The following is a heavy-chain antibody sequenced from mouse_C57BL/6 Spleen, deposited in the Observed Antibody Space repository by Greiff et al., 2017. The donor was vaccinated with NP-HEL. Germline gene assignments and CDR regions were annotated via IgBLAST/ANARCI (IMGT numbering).Heavy chain of an antibody. V-gene: IGHV1-55*01. J-gene: IGHJ4*01. CDR1: GYTFTSYW. CDR2: IYPGSGST. D-gene: IGHD3-2*02. CDR3: ARRQLRNLYAMDY. Sequence: VQLQQSGAELVKPGASVKMSCKASGYTFTSYWITWVKQRPGQGLEWIGDIYPGSGSTNYNEKFKSKATLTVDTSSSTAYMQLSSLTSEDSAVYYCARRQLRNLYAMDYWGQGTSVTVSS.